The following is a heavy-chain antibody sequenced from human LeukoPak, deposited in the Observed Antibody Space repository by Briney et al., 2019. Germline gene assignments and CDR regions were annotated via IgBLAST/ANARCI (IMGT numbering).Heavy chain of an antibody. Sequence: PGGTLRLSCAASRFTFSSYGMNWVRQAPGKGLEWVSSISSSSSYIYYADSVKGRFTISRDNAKNSLYLQMNSLRAEDTAVYYCARGTYIVGLPDAFDIWGQGTMVTVSS. D-gene: IGHD1-26*01. V-gene: IGHV3-21*01. CDR1: RFTFSSYG. CDR3: ARGTYIVGLPDAFDI. CDR2: ISSSSSYI. J-gene: IGHJ3*02.